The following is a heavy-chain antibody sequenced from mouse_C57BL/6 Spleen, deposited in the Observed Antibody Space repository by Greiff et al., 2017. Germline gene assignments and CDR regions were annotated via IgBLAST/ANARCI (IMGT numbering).Heavy chain of an antibody. Sequence: QVQLKQSGPGLVQPSQCLSITCTASGFSFTSYGVHWVRQSPGKGLEWLGVIWRGGSTDYYAAFMSRLSITKDNSKSHVFFKMNSLQADDTAIYCCAKKGIYDDFADWGQGTLVTVSA. CDR2: IWRGGST. CDR1: GFSFTSYG. D-gene: IGHD2-3*01. CDR3: AKKGIYDDFAD. J-gene: IGHJ3*01. V-gene: IGHV2-5*01.